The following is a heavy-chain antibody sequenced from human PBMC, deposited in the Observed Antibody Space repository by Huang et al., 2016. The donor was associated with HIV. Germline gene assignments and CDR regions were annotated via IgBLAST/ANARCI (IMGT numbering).Heavy chain of an antibody. CDR3: ARDNYYYGSGSYYKPRWEYYFDY. D-gene: IGHD3-10*01. V-gene: IGHV4-34*01. CDR1: GGSFSDYY. Sequence: QVQLQQWGAGLLKPSETLSLTCAVYGGSFSDYYWSWIRQPPGKGLEGIGEINHRGSTNYNPSLKSRVTISVDTSKNQFALKLSSVTAADTAVYYCARDNYYYGSGSYYKPRWEYYFDYWGQGTLVTVSS. CDR2: INHRGST. J-gene: IGHJ4*02.